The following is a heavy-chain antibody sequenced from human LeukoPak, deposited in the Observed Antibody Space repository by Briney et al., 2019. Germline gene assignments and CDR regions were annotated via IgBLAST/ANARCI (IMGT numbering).Heavy chain of an antibody. Sequence: SETLSLTCTVSSGSISRYYWSWVRQPPGKGLELIGYIYYSGNTNYNPPLKSRVTISVDTSKNQFSLKLNSVTAADTAVYYCARLYGDLFDIWGQGTMVTVSS. CDR2: IYYSGNT. J-gene: IGHJ3*02. D-gene: IGHD3-10*01. CDR3: ARLYGDLFDI. CDR1: SGSISRYY. V-gene: IGHV4-59*08.